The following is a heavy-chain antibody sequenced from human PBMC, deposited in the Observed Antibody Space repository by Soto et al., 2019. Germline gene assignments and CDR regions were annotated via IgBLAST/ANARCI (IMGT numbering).Heavy chain of an antibody. CDR3: ARSDYYDSSGYSY. CDR1: GFTFSDYY. D-gene: IGHD3-22*01. V-gene: IGHV3-11*06. CDR2: ISSSSSYT. J-gene: IGHJ4*02. Sequence: GGSLRLSCAASGFTFSDYYMSWIRQAPGKGLEWVSYISSSSSYTNYADSVKGRFTISRDNAKNSLYLQMNSLRVEDTAVYYCARSDYYDSSGYSYWGQGTLVTVSS.